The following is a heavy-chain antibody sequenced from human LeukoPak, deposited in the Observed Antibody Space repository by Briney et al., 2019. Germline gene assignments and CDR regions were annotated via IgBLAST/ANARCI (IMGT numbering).Heavy chain of an antibody. CDR2: FDPEDGET. D-gene: IGHD2-2*01. CDR3: ATSVVVPAATYYYYYGMDV. Sequence: ASVTVSCXVXGYTLTELSMHWVRQAPGKGLEWMGGFDPEDGETIYAQKFQGRVTITEDTSTDTAYMELSSLRSEDTAVYYCATSVVVPAATYYYYYGMDVWGQGTTVTVSS. V-gene: IGHV1-24*01. J-gene: IGHJ6*02. CDR1: GYTLTELS.